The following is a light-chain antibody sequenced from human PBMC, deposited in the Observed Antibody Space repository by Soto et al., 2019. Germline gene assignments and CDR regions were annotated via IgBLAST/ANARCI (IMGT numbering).Light chain of an antibody. Sequence: QAVVTQEPSLTVSPGGTVTLTCGSSTGAVTSGHYPYWFQQKPGQAPRTLIYDTSNKHSWTPARFSGSLLGGKAALTLSGAQPEDEAEYCCLLSYSGARLWVFGGGTKVTVL. J-gene: IGLJ3*02. CDR1: TGAVTSGHY. CDR3: LLSYSGARLWV. CDR2: DTS. V-gene: IGLV7-46*01.